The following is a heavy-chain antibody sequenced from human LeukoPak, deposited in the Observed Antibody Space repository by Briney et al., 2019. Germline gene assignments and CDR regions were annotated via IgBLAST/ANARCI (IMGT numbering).Heavy chain of an antibody. D-gene: IGHD4-17*01. V-gene: IGHV1-69*05. J-gene: IGHJ4*02. CDR3: ARVERHGDPLVSGDC. Sequence: ASVKVSCKASGGTFSSYAISLVRQAPGQGLEWMGRIIPIFGTANYAQKFQGRVTITTDESTSTAYMELSSLRSEDTAVYYCARVERHGDPLVSGDCWGQGTLVTVSS. CDR1: GGTFSSYA. CDR2: IIPIFGTA.